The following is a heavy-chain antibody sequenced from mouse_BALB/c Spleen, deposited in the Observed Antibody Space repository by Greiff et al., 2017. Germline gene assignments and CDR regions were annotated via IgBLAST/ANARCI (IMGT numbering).Heavy chain of an antibody. V-gene: IGHV1-69*02. CDR3: ARRGLRRDAMDY. CDR1: GYTFTSYW. Sequence: QVHVKQPGAELVKPGASVKLSCKASGYTFTSYWMHWVKQRPGQGLEWIGEIDPSDSYTNYNQKFKGKATLTVDKSSSTAYMQLSSLTSEDSAVYYCARRGLRRDAMDYWGQGTSVTVSS. D-gene: IGHD2-2*01. J-gene: IGHJ4*01. CDR2: IDPSDSYT.